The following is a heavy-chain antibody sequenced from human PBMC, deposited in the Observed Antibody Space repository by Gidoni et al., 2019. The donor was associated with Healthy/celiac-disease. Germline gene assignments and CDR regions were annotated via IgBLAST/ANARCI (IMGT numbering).Heavy chain of an antibody. CDR2: IIPIFGTA. D-gene: IGHD1-20*01. J-gene: IGHJ4*02. CDR3: ATNPETTQYNWNFHY. CDR1: GGTFSSYA. V-gene: IGHV1-69*01. Sequence: QVQLVQAGAEVKKPGSSGKVSCKASGGTFSSYAISWVRQAPGKGLEWMGGIIPIFGTANYAQQFQGRVTITADESTSTAYMELSSLRSEDTAVYYCATNPETTQYNWNFHYWGQGTLVTVSS.